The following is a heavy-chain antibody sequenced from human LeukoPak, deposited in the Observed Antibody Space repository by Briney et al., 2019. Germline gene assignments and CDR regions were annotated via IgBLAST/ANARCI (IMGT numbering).Heavy chain of an antibody. CDR3: AREDLVRGLIGPDY. J-gene: IGHJ4*02. D-gene: IGHD3-10*01. V-gene: IGHV1-69*13. CDR2: IIPIFGTA. Sequence: SVKVSCKASGGTFSSYAISWVRQAPGQGLEWMGGIIPIFGTANYAQKFQGRVTITADESTSTAYMELSSLRSEDTAVYYCAREDLVRGLIGPDYWGQGTLVTVSS. CDR1: GGTFSSYA.